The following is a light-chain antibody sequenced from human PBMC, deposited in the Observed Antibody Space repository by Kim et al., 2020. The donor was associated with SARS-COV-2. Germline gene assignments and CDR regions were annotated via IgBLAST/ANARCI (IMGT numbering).Light chain of an antibody. J-gene: IGKJ1*01. Sequence: SPGVRATLSCRASQSVSDNDLAWYQHKPGRAPRLLIYGASTRATGIPDRFSGSGSGTDFTLTISRLKPEDFAMYYCQQYGYSPWTFGQGTKVDIK. CDR2: GAS. V-gene: IGKV3-20*01. CDR1: QSVSDND. CDR3: QQYGYSPWT.